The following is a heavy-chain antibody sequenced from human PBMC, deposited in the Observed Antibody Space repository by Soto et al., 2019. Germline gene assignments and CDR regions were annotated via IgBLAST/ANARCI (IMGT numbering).Heavy chain of an antibody. Sequence: SETLSLTCTVSGGSISSYYWSWIRQPPGKGLEWIGYIYYSGSPNYNPSLKSRVTISVDTSKNQFSLKLSSVTAADTAVYYCARTSTHPHIVVVTARYYFDYWGQGTLVTVSS. CDR1: GGSISSYY. CDR3: ARTSTHPHIVVVTARYYFDY. D-gene: IGHD2-21*02. CDR2: IYYSGSP. J-gene: IGHJ4*02. V-gene: IGHV4-59*01.